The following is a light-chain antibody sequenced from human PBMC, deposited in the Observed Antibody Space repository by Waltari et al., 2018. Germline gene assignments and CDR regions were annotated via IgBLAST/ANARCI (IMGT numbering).Light chain of an antibody. CDR2: DAS. J-gene: IGKJ3*01. V-gene: IGKV1-33*01. Sequence: DIQMTQSPSSLSAFVGDRVTMTCQASKDISNYLNWYQQKPGKAPKLLIRDASNLETGVPTRFSVSQSRTDFTLTISSLQPEDVGTYYCQRYDNRPIFAFGPGTKVEIK. CDR3: QRYDNRPIFA. CDR1: KDISNY.